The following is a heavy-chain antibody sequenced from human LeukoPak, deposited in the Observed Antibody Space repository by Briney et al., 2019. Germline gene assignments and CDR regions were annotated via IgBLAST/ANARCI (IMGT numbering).Heavy chain of an antibody. Sequence: PSETLSLTCAVSGGSFSGYYWTWIRQSPGRGLEWIGEVSHTGDTDYNPSLKNRLTISIDTSNKQFSLRLTSVTAADTAVYYCARTPGAFDFWGQGTLVTVSS. CDR3: ARTPGAFDF. D-gene: IGHD2-15*01. CDR1: GGSFSGYY. V-gene: IGHV4-34*01. J-gene: IGHJ4*02. CDR2: VSHTGDT.